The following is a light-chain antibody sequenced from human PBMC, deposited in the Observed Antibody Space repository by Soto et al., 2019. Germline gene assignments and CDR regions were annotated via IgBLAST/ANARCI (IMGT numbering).Light chain of an antibody. CDR1: SLNIGNNY. CDR2: RDS. Sequence: QSVLTQPPSASGTPGQSVTISCSGSSLNIGNNYVSWYQQLPGTAPKLLIYRDSQRPSGVPDRFSGSKSGTSVSLAISGVRSEDEADYYCAVWDDSLSGRVFGGGTKLTVL. V-gene: IGLV1-47*01. J-gene: IGLJ3*02. CDR3: AVWDDSLSGRV.